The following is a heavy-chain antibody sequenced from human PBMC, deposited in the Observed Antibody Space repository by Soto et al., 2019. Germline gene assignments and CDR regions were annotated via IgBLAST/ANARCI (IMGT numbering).Heavy chain of an antibody. V-gene: IGHV4-59*01. CDR3: ARGPKDDILTGYIYYFDY. Sequence: SETLSLTCTVSGGSISSYYWSWIRQPPGKGLEWIGYIYYSGGTNYNPSLKSRVTISVDTSKNQSSLRLSSVTATGTAVYYCARGPKDDILTGYIYYFDYWGQGTLVTVSS. CDR1: GGSISSYY. D-gene: IGHD3-9*01. CDR2: IYYSGGT. J-gene: IGHJ4*02.